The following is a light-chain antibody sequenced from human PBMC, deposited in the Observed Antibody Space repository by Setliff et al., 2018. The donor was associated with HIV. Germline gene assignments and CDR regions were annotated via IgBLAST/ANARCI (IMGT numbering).Light chain of an antibody. CDR2: KNN. J-gene: IGLJ1*01. CDR1: TFNIEANT. Sequence: QSVLAQPPSVSGTPGQSVTISCSGNTFNIEANTANWYQQLPGAAPKLLIYKNNQRPSGVPDRFSGSKSFTSASLAISGLQSADEADYYCAAWDDGLNGYVFGTGTKV. V-gene: IGLV1-44*01. CDR3: AAWDDGLNGYV.